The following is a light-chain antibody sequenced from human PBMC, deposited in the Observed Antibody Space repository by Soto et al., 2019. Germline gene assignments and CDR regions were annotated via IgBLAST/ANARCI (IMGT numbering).Light chain of an antibody. CDR2: ASS. V-gene: IGKV3-15*01. CDR3: QQYNSWPPMYT. J-gene: IGKJ2*01. Sequence: DIVLTQSPATLSVSPGESATLSCRASQSVSRALAWFQHVPGQAPRLLIYASSTRATGVPARFSGSGSGTRFTLTISSLQSEDFAVYYCQQYNSWPPMYTFGQGTKLQI. CDR1: QSVSRA.